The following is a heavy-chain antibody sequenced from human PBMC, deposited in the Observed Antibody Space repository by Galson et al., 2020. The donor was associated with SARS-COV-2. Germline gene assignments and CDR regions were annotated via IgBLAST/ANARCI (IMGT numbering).Heavy chain of an antibody. CDR3: ARGDMGNDYFDY. J-gene: IGHJ4*02. CDR2: IYSEGSST. D-gene: IGHD7-27*01. CDR1: GFTFSNHW. V-gene: IGHV3-74*01. Sequence: GGSLRLSCAVSGFTFSNHWMHWVRQAPGKGLVWVSRIYSEGSSTSYAAPVKGRFTISGDKAKNTLYLQMNSLRAEDTAVYYCARGDMGNDYFDYWGQGTLVTVSS.